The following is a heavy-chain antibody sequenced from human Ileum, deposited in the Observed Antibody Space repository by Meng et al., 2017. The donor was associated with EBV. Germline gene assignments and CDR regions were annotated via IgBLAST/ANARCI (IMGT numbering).Heavy chain of an antibody. Sequence: QWQLGESGPGLVKLSGTMALTCGAPVDSMTNKNWGTWVRQPPGKGLEWIGEIYHSGSTNYNPSLQSRATISVDMSKKQFSLKLRSVTAADTAVYYCARTGVGLAFDYWGLGTLVTVSS. CDR2: IYHSGST. D-gene: IGHD2-8*01. J-gene: IGHJ4*02. CDR1: VDSMTNKNW. V-gene: IGHV4-4*02. CDR3: ARTGVGLAFDY.